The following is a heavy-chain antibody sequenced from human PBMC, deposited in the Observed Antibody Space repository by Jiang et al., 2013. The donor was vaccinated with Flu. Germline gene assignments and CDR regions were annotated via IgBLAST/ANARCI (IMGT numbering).Heavy chain of an antibody. CDR3: SRWAGYQYFQN. D-gene: IGHD6-25*01. Sequence: VQLVESGGGLVQPGQSLRLSCTASGFSFSDYAMSWVRQAPGKGLEWLGAIRSKADGDATEYAASVKGRFTISRDDSKSTVYLQVSSLKTEDTAVYYCSRWAGYQYFQNWGQGTLVTVSS. CDR1: GFSFSDYA. CDR2: IRSKADGDAT. J-gene: IGHJ1*01. V-gene: IGHV3-49*04.